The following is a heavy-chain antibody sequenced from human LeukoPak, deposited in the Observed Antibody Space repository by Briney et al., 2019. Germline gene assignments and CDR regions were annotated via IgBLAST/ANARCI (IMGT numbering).Heavy chain of an antibody. J-gene: IGHJ4*02. CDR3: ARGVPAANFVFDY. D-gene: IGHD2-2*01. V-gene: IGHV4-30-2*01. CDR1: GGSISSGGYY. Sequence: SQTLSLTCTVSGGSISSGGYYWSWIRQPPGKGLEWIGYIYHSGSTYYNPSLKSRVTISVDRSKNQFSLTLSSVTAADTAVYHCARGVPAANFVFDYWGQGTLVTVSS. CDR2: IYHSGST.